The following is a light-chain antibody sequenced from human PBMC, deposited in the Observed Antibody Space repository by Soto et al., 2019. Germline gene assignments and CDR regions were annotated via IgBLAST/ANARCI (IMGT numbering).Light chain of an antibody. CDR3: QQYGSSPIT. V-gene: IGKV3-20*01. CDR2: GAS. J-gene: IGKJ5*01. Sequence: EIVLTQSPGTLSLSPGERATLSCRASQSVPRSYLAWYQQKPGQAPRLLIHGASSRATGIPDRISGSGSGTDFTLTISRLEPEDFAVYYCQQYGSSPITFGQGTRPEIK. CDR1: QSVPRSY.